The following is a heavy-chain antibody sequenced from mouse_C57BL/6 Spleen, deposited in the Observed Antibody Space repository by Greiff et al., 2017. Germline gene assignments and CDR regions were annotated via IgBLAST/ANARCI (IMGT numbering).Heavy chain of an antibody. D-gene: IGHD2-4*01. Sequence: QVQLKESGAELMKPGASVKLSCKATGYTFTGYWIEWVKQRPGHGLEWIGEILPGSGSTNYNEKFKGKATFTADTSSNTAYMQLSSLTTEDSAIYYCARPDYDYDGAVWYFDVWGTGTTVTVSS. CDR1: GYTFTGYW. J-gene: IGHJ1*03. V-gene: IGHV1-9*01. CDR2: ILPGSGST. CDR3: ARPDYDYDGAVWYFDV.